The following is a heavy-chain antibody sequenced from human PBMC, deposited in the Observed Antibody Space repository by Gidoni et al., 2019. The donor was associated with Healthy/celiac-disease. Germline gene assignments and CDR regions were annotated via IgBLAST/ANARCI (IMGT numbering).Heavy chain of an antibody. J-gene: IGHJ4*02. Sequence: QVQLVESGGGVVQPGRSLRLSCAASGFPFSSYGMHWVRQAPGKGLEWVAVISYDGSNKYYADSVKGRFTISRDNSKNTLYLQMNSLRAEDTAVYYCAKGGTGTGSVLFDYWGQGTLVTVSS. CDR1: GFPFSSYG. V-gene: IGHV3-30*18. CDR3: AKGGTGTGSVLFDY. CDR2: ISYDGSNK. D-gene: IGHD1-1*01.